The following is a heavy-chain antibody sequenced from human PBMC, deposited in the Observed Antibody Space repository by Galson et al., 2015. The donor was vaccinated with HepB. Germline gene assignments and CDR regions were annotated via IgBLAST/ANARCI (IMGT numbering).Heavy chain of an antibody. CDR3: ARPVYGGNPYFDY. CDR2: ISSSSSTI. CDR1: GFTFSSYT. V-gene: IGHV3-48*02. J-gene: IGHJ4*02. Sequence: LSCAASGFTFSSYTMNWVRQAPGKGLEWVSYISSSSSTIYYADSVKGRFTISRDNAKNSLYLQMNSLRDEDTAVYYCARPVYGGNPYFDYWGQGTLVTVSS. D-gene: IGHD4-23*01.